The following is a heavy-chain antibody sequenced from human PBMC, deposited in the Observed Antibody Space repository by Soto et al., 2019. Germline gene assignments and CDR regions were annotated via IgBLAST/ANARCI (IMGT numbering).Heavy chain of an antibody. Sequence: QVQLVESGGGVVQPGRSLRVSCAASGFTFSSYGMHWVRQAPGKGLEWVAVIWYDGSNKYYVDSVKGRFTISRDNSKNTLYLQMNSLRAEDTAVYYCARGHYGDSRGAFDIWGQGRMVTVSS. V-gene: IGHV3-33*01. J-gene: IGHJ3*02. D-gene: IGHD4-17*01. CDR3: ARGHYGDSRGAFDI. CDR2: IWYDGSNK. CDR1: GFTFSSYG.